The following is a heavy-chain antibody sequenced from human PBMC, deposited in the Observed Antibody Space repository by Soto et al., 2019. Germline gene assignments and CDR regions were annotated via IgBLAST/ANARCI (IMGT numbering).Heavy chain of an antibody. CDR2: TYYRSKWYN. CDR3: ARDRSSRYSGYDYYYYYGMDV. V-gene: IGHV6-1*01. CDR1: GDSVSSNSAA. D-gene: IGHD5-12*01. Sequence: SQTLSLTCAISGDSVSSNSAAWNWIRQSLSRGLEWLGRTYYRSKWYNDYAVSVKSRITINPDTSKNQFSLQLNSVTPEDTAVYYCARDRSSRYSGYDYYYYYGMDVWGQGTTVTVSS. J-gene: IGHJ6*02.